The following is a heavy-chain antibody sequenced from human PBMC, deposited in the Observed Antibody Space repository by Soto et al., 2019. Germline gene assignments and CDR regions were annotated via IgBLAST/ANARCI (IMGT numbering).Heavy chain of an antibody. CDR3: ARDRRSIAVAGNFDY. D-gene: IGHD6-19*01. CDR2: ISAYNGNT. CDR1: GYTFTSYG. Sequence: ASVKVSCKASGYTFTSYGISWVRQAPGQGLEWMGWISAYNGNTNYAQKLQGRVTMTTDTSTSTAYMELRSLRSDDTAVYYCARDRRSIAVAGNFDYWGQGTLVTVSS. V-gene: IGHV1-18*04. J-gene: IGHJ4*02.